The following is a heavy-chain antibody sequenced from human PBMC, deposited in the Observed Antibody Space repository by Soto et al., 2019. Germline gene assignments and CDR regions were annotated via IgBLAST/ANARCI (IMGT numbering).Heavy chain of an antibody. CDR2: INSDGSST. V-gene: IGHV3-74*01. CDR1: GFTFSSYW. D-gene: IGHD3-3*01. Sequence: EVQLVESGGGLVQPGGSLRLSCAASGFTFSSYWMHWVRQAPGKGLVWVSRINSDGSSTSYADSVKGRFTISRDNAKNTLYLQMNSLRAEDTAVYYCATNTYDGANYYCYGMDVWGQGTTVTVSS. CDR3: ATNTYDGANYYCYGMDV. J-gene: IGHJ6*02.